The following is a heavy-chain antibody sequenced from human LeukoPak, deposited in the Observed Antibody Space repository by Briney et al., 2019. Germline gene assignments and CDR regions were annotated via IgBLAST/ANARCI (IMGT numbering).Heavy chain of an antibody. CDR1: GGSISSIYW. J-gene: IGHJ6*02. Sequence: SETLSLTCAVSGGSISSIYWWSWVRQPPGKGLEWIGEIYHSGSTNYNPSLKSRVTISVDTSKNQFSLKLSSVTAADTAVYYCARGPLVGLASYYYYGMDVWGQGTTVTVSS. D-gene: IGHD2-15*01. CDR2: IYHSGST. CDR3: ARGPLVGLASYYYYGMDV. V-gene: IGHV4-4*02.